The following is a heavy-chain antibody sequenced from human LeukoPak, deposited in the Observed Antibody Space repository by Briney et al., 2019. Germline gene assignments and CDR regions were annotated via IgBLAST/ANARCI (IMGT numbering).Heavy chain of an antibody. V-gene: IGHV3-30*18. D-gene: IGHD3-10*01. Sequence: GGSLRLSCAASGFTFSSYGMHWVCQAPGKGLEWVAVISYDGSNKYYADSVKGRFTISRDNSKNTLYLQMNSLRAEDTAVYYCAKDRGSGSYYGSDYWGQGTLVTASS. J-gene: IGHJ4*02. CDR2: ISYDGSNK. CDR3: AKDRGSGSYYGSDY. CDR1: GFTFSSYG.